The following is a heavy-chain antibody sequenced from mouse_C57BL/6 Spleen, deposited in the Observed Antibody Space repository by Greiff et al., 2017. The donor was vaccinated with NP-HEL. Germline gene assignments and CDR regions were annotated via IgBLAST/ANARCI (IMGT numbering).Heavy chain of an antibody. Sequence: QVQLQQPGAELVRPGSSVKLSCKASGYTFTSYWMDWVKQRPGQGLEWIGNIYPSDSETHYNQKFKDKATLTVDTSSSTAYMQLSSLTSEDSAVYYCARFSNYPFDYWGQGTTLTVSS. CDR1: GYTFTSYW. CDR3: ARFSNYPFDY. CDR2: IYPSDSET. D-gene: IGHD2-5*01. J-gene: IGHJ2*01. V-gene: IGHV1-61*01.